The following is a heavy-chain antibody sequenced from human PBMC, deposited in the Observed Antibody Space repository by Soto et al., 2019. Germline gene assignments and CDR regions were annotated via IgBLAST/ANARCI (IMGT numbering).Heavy chain of an antibody. CDR1: GYSFTSYW. Sequence: PGESLKISCKGSGYSFTSYWIGWVRQMPGKGLEWMGIIYPGDSDTRYSPSFQGQVTISADKSISTAYLQWSSLKASDTAMYYCARLSHYDFWSGYYPDYWGQGTLVTVS. V-gene: IGHV5-51*01. CDR3: ARLSHYDFWSGYYPDY. J-gene: IGHJ4*02. D-gene: IGHD3-3*01. CDR2: IYPGDSDT.